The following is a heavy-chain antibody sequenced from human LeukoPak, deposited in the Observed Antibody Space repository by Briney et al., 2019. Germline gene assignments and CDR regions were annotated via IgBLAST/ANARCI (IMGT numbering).Heavy chain of an antibody. CDR3: ARGLWFGESVGAFDI. V-gene: IGHV4-38-2*01. J-gene: IGHJ3*02. Sequence: SETLSFTCAVSGYSISSGHYWGWIRQPPGKGLEWIGSIYHSGSTYYNPSLKSRVAISVDTSKNQFSLKLSSVTAADTAVYYCARGLWFGESVGAFDIWGQGTMVTVSS. D-gene: IGHD3-10*01. CDR1: GYSISSGHY. CDR2: IYHSGST.